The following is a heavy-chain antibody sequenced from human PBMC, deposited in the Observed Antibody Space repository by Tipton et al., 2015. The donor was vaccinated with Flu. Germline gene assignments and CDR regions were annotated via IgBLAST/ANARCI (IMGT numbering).Heavy chain of an antibody. Sequence: SLRLSCAASGFTFEDYAMHWVRQAPGKGLEWVSGISWNTGNIDYADSVKGRFTISRDNAKNSLYLQMNSLRAEDAAVYYCATAIAAADSRWGQGTLVTVSS. CDR1: GFTFEDYA. D-gene: IGHD6-13*01. CDR2: ISWNTGNI. V-gene: IGHV3-9*01. J-gene: IGHJ4*02. CDR3: ATAIAAADSR.